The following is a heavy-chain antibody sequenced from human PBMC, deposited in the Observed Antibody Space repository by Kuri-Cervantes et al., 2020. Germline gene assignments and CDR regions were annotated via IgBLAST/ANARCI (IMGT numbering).Heavy chain of an antibody. J-gene: IGHJ1*01. Sequence: GESLKISCAASGITLSGYYMNWFRQAPGKGLEWVSFISTSDDTVFYADSVKGRFTISRDSAKNSLYLQMNSLSAEDTAVYYCARGRRGSSAWSSVESFHYWGQGTLVTVSS. V-gene: IGHV3-11*01. CDR2: ISTSDDTV. CDR3: ARGRRGSSAWSSVESFHY. CDR1: GITLSGYY. D-gene: IGHD6-19*01.